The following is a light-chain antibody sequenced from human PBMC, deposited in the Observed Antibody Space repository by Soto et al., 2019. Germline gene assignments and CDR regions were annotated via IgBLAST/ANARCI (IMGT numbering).Light chain of an antibody. CDR2: GAS. CDR3: QQYDIWPRT. V-gene: IGKV3-15*01. J-gene: IGKJ1*01. CDR1: QSVSSN. Sequence: GVTQSVATVSLTPGKRTTHSCRASQSVSSNLAWYQQKPGQAPRLLIYGASTRATGIPARFSGSGSGTEFTLTISILQSEDFAVYYCQQYDIWPRTFGQGTKVDIK.